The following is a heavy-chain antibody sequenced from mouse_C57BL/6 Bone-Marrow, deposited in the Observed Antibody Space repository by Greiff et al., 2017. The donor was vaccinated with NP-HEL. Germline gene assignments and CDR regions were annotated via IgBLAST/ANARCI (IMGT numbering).Heavy chain of an antibody. J-gene: IGHJ2*01. D-gene: IGHD1-1*01. Sequence: VQLQQPGAELVKPGASVKLSCKASGYTFTSYWMHWVKQRPGQGLEWIGMIHPNSGSTNYNEKFKSKATLTVDKSSSTAYMQLSSLTSEDSAVYYCARTPPPYGSSGYVDYWGQGTTLTVSS. CDR3: ARTPPPYGSSGYVDY. CDR2: IHPNSGST. V-gene: IGHV1-64*01. CDR1: GYTFTSYW.